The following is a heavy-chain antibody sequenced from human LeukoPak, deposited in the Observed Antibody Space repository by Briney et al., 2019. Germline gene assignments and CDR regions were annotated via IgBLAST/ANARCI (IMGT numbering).Heavy chain of an antibody. D-gene: IGHD1-26*01. CDR3: ASPRSYGPFDY. Sequence: GASVKVSCKASGGTLSSYAISWVRQAPGQGLEWMGGIIPIFGTANYAQKFQGRVTITADESTSTAYMELSSLRSEDTAVYYCASPRSYGPFDYWGQGTLVTVSS. J-gene: IGHJ4*02. CDR2: IIPIFGTA. CDR1: GGTLSSYA. V-gene: IGHV1-69*13.